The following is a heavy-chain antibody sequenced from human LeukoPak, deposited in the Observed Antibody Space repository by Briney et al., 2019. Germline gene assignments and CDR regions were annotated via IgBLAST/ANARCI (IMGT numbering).Heavy chain of an antibody. J-gene: IGHJ4*02. CDR2: ISWNSGSI. D-gene: IGHD1-26*01. CDR1: GFTFDDYA. CDR3: AKEASGSYFRYFDY. V-gene: IGHV3-9*01. Sequence: GGSLRLSCAASGFTFDDYAMHWVRQAPGKGLEWVSGISWNSGSIGYADSVKGRFTISRDNAKNSLYLQMNSLRAEDTALYYCAKEASGSYFRYFDYWGQGTLVTVSS.